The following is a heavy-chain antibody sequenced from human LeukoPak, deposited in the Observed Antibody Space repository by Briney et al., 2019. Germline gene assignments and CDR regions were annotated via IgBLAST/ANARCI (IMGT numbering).Heavy chain of an antibody. J-gene: IGHJ4*02. Sequence: ASVKVSCKASGGTFSSYAISWVRQAPGQGLEWMGWISAYNGNTNYAQKLQGRVTMTTDTSTSTAYMELRSLRSDDTAVYYCAREGDRQEFDYWGQGTLVTVSS. V-gene: IGHV1-18*01. D-gene: IGHD2-21*01. CDR1: GGTFSSYA. CDR2: ISAYNGNT. CDR3: AREGDRQEFDY.